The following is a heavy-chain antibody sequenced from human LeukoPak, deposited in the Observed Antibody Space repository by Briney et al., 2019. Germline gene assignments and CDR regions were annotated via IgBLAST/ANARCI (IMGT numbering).Heavy chain of an antibody. D-gene: IGHD4-23*01. Sequence: PGGSLRLSCAASGFTFDDYAMHWVRQAPGKGLEWVSGISWNSGSIGYADSVKGRFTISRDNAKNSLYLQMNSLRAEDTALYYCAKDRYGGNSGYFQHWGQGILVTVSS. V-gene: IGHV3-9*01. CDR2: ISWNSGSI. CDR3: AKDRYGGNSGYFQH. J-gene: IGHJ1*01. CDR1: GFTFDDYA.